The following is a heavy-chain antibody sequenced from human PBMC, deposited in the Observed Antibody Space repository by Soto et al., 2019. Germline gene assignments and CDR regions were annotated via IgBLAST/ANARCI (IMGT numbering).Heavy chain of an antibody. CDR1: GFSLSNGRMG. CDR3: ARMDGVYNYYGPDV. CDR2: FFSDVER. Sequence: QVTLKESGPVLVKPTETITLTCTVSGFSLSNGRMGVSWIRQPPGKPLEWLAHFFSDVERSYSASMQSRLTLSTDTSGSQVVLTMTNMDPVDTATYYCARMDGVYNYYGPDVWGQGTTGTVSS. J-gene: IGHJ6*02. D-gene: IGHD4-17*01. V-gene: IGHV2-26*02.